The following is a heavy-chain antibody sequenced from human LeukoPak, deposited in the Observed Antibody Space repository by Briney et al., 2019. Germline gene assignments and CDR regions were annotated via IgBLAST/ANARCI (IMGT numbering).Heavy chain of an antibody. Sequence: SETLSLTCTVSGASISGYYWSWIRQPPGKGLEWIGYIYYNGSPNYNPSLKSRVTMSLDTSENQFSLKLTSVTAADTAVYYCARCRGYSSSWARTFDIWGQGTMVTVSS. CDR3: ARCRGYSSSWARTFDI. D-gene: IGHD6-13*01. CDR1: GASISGYY. V-gene: IGHV4-59*01. J-gene: IGHJ3*02. CDR2: IYYNGSP.